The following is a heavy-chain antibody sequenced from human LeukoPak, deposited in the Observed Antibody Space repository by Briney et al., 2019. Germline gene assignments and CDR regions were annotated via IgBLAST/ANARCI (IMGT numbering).Heavy chain of an antibody. J-gene: IGHJ4*02. CDR3: ARDESGYDSGEPGS. CDR1: GFTFSSYS. CDR2: ISSSSSYI. V-gene: IGHV3-21*01. D-gene: IGHD5-12*01. Sequence: KTGGSLRLSCAASGFTFSSYSMNWVRQAPGKGLEWVSSISSSSSYIYYADSVKGRFTISRDNAKNSLYLQMNSLRAEDTAVYYCARDESGYDSGEPGSWGQGTLVTVSS.